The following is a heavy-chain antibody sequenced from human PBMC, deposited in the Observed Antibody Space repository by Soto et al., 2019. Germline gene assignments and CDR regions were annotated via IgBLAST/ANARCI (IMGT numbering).Heavy chain of an antibody. CDR1: GFTFSSYG. J-gene: IGHJ3*02. Sequence: VQLVESGGGLVKPGGSLRLSCAASGFTFSSYGMHWVRQAPGKGLEWVAVISYDGSNKYYADSVKGRFTISRDNSKNTLYLQMNSLRAEDTAVYYCARSSSGNDAFDIWGQGTMVTVSS. D-gene: IGHD6-13*01. V-gene: IGHV3-30*03. CDR3: ARSSSGNDAFDI. CDR2: ISYDGSNK.